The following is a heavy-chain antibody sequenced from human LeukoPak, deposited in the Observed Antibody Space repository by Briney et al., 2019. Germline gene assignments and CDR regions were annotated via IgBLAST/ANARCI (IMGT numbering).Heavy chain of an antibody. CDR3: ARDSSGYYSPLS. D-gene: IGHD3-22*01. V-gene: IGHV1-69*05. CDR1: GGTFSSYA. J-gene: IGHJ4*02. CDR2: IIPIFGTA. Sequence: SVKVSRKASGGTFSSYAISWVRQAPGQGLEWMGGIIPIFGTANYAQKFQGRVTITTDESTSTAYMELSSLRSEDTAVYYCARDSSGYYSPLSWGQGTLVTVSS.